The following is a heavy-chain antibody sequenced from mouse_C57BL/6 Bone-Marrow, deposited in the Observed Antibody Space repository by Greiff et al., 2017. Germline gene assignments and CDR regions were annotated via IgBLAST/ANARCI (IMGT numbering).Heavy chain of an antibody. Sequence: EVKLMESGGGLVQSGRSLRLSCATSGFTFSDFYMEWVRQAPGKGLEWIAASRNKANDYTTEYSASVKGRFIVSRDTSQSILYLQMNALRAEDTAIYYCARDAEGYSNFYYYAMDYWGQGTSVTVSS. CDR3: ARDAEGYSNFYYYAMDY. CDR2: SRNKANDYTT. J-gene: IGHJ4*01. D-gene: IGHD2-5*01. V-gene: IGHV7-1*01. CDR1: GFTFSDFY.